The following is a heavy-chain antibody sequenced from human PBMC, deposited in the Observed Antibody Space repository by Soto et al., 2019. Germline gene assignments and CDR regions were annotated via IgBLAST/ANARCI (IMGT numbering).Heavy chain of an antibody. Sequence: ASVKVSYKASGYTFTGYHIHWVRQAPGQGLEWMGWINTNSGATNYAQNFQGWVTMTRDTSTNTAYVQLSRLTSDDTAVYYCARWVGASNWFDPWGQGTLVTVSS. CDR3: ARWVGASNWFDP. D-gene: IGHD1-26*01. CDR1: GYTFTGYH. CDR2: INTNSGAT. J-gene: IGHJ5*02. V-gene: IGHV1-2*04.